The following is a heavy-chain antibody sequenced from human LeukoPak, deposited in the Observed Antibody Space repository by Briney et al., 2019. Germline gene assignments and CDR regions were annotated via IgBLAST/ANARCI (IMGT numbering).Heavy chain of an antibody. CDR2: IGSSGVDT. V-gene: IGHV3-23*01. D-gene: IGHD1-1*01. J-gene: IGHJ4*02. CDR1: GFTFSSYA. CDR3: VKHSGSVYGSSDS. Sequence: GESLRLSCAASGFTFSSYAMSWFRQAPGKGLEWVSTIGSSGVDTYYADSVKGRFTISKDIAKNTLQMNSLRGEDTAVYYCVKHSGSVYGSSDSWGQGTLVTVSS.